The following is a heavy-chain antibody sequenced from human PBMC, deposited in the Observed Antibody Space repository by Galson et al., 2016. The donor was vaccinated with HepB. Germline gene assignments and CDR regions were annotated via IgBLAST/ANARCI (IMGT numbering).Heavy chain of an antibody. CDR2: INPGFGKT. Sequence: SVKVSCKASGYTFDGYVIHWVRQAPGQRLEWMGWINPGFGKTKYSQKFQGRLSTSRDTSASTAYMELSSLRSEDTAVYYCARGGELWASFDSWGQGTLVTVSS. D-gene: IGHD1-7*01. V-gene: IGHV1-3*01. J-gene: IGHJ4*02. CDR3: ARGGELWASFDS. CDR1: GYTFDGYV.